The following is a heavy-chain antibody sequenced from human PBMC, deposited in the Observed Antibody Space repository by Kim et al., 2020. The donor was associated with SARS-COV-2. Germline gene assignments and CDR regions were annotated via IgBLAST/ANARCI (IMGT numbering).Heavy chain of an antibody. CDR3: ARDPLSGKQLGTYYYGMDV. V-gene: IGHV1-8*01. J-gene: IGHJ6*02. Sequence: ASVKVSCKASGYTFTSYDINWVRQATGQGLEWMGWMNPNSGNTGYAQKFQGRVTMTRNTSISTAYMELSSLRSEDTAVYYCARDPLSGKQLGTYYYGMDVWGQGTTVTVSS. CDR1: GYTFTSYD. D-gene: IGHD6-6*01. CDR2: MNPNSGNT.